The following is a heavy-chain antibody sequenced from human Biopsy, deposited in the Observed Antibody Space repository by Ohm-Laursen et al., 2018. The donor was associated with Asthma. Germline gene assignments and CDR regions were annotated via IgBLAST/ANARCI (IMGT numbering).Heavy chain of an antibody. CDR3: ASGPEWYGLDV. J-gene: IGHJ6*02. D-gene: IGHD3-3*01. CDR2: SNQGGSP. Sequence: GTLSLTCSVYRGSLRVYVWSWIRQPPGKGLEWIGESNQGGSPTFNPSLKSRVTISRDTSKNQLSLKLRSVTAADTAVYYCASGPEWYGLDVWGQGTTVTVSS. V-gene: IGHV4-34*01. CDR1: RGSLRVYV.